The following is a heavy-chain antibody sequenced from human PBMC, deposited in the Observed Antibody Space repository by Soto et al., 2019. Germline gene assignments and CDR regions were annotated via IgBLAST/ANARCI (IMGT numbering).Heavy chain of an antibody. D-gene: IGHD3-3*01. CDR1: GFTFSSYG. CDR3: ARGTIFGVVTTEDFDY. J-gene: IGHJ4*02. V-gene: IGHV3-33*01. CDR2: IWYDGSNK. Sequence: QVQLVESGGGVVQPGRSLRLSCAASGFTFSSYGMHWVRQAPGKGLEWVAVIWYDGSNKYYADSVKGRFTISRDNSKNTLYLQMNSLRAEDTAVYYCARGTIFGVVTTEDFDYWGQGTLVTVSS.